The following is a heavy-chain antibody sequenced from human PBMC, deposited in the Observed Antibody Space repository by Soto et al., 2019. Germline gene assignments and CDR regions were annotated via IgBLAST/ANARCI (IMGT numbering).Heavy chain of an antibody. V-gene: IGHV1-3*01. CDR3: ASPAQYPKTWYSFDY. D-gene: IGHD6-13*01. Sequence: ASVKVSCKASGYAFSHYAMHWVRQAPGQRLEWMGWINAGNTNTKYSQKFQGRVTFTRDTSASTAYMELSSLTSQDTAVYYCASPAQYPKTWYSFDYWGQGSLVTVSS. J-gene: IGHJ4*02. CDR1: GYAFSHYA. CDR2: INAGNTNT.